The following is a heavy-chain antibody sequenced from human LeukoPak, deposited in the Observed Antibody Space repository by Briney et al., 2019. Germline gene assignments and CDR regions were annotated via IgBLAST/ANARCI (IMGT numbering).Heavy chain of an antibody. V-gene: IGHV1-2*06. Sequence: ASVKVSCKASGYTFTGYYMHWVRQAPGQGLEWMGRINSNSGGTNYAQKFQGRVTMTRDTSISTAYMELSRLRSDDTAVYYCARANPKYCSSTGCYPFDYWGQGTLVTVSS. J-gene: IGHJ4*02. CDR1: GYTFTGYY. D-gene: IGHD2-2*01. CDR3: ARANPKYCSSTGCYPFDY. CDR2: INSNSGGT.